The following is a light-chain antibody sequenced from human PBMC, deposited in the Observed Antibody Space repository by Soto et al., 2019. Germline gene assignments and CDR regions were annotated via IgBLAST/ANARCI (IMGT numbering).Light chain of an antibody. CDR1: RSVSSSY. Sequence: EIVLTQSPGTLSLSPGERATLSCRASRSVSSSYLAWYQQKPGQAPRLLTYGASSRATGIPDRFSGSGSGTDFTLTISRLEPEDFAVYYCQQYGSSPKTFGQGTKVDIK. V-gene: IGKV3-20*01. CDR2: GAS. CDR3: QQYGSSPKT. J-gene: IGKJ1*01.